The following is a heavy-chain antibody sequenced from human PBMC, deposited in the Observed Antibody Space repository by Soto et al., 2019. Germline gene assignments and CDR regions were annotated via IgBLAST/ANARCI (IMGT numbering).Heavy chain of an antibody. Sequence: EVQLLESGGGLLEPGGSLRLSCAASGFTFSSYAMSWVRQAPGKGLEWVLGISGSGGSTYHADSVKGRFTISRDNSKNTLYLEMDSVRAEDTAIYFCAKASLPLMVYAACDYWGQGTLVSVSS. CDR2: ISGSGGST. V-gene: IGHV3-23*01. D-gene: IGHD2-8*01. CDR3: AKASLPLMVYAACDY. CDR1: GFTFSSYA. J-gene: IGHJ4*02.